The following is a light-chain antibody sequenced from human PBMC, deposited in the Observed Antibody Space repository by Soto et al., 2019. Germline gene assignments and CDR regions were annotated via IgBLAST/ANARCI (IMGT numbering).Light chain of an antibody. J-gene: IGLJ3*02. CDR1: SSDVGGYNY. CDR2: EVS. CDR3: SSYTRRSTWV. Sequence: QSALTQPASVSGSPGQSITISCTGTSSDVGGYNYVSWYQQHPGKAPKLIIYEVSNRPSGVSDHFSGSKSGNTASLTISGLQAEDEADYYCSSYTRRSTWVFGGGTKVTVL. V-gene: IGLV2-14*01.